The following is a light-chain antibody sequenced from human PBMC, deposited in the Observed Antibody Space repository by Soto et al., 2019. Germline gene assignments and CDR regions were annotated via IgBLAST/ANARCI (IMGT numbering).Light chain of an antibody. J-gene: IGLJ3*02. CDR2: DDS. V-gene: IGLV3-21*02. CDR3: QVWDSSSDWV. CDR1: NIGSKS. Sequence: SYELTQPPSVSVAPGQTVRITCGGTNIGSKSVHWYQQKPGQAPVLVVYDDSDRPSGIPKRFSGSNSGNTATLTISRVEAGDEADYYCQVWDSSSDWVFGGGTQLTVL.